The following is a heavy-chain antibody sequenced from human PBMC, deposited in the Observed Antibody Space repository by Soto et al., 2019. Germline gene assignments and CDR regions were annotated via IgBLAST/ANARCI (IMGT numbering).Heavy chain of an antibody. D-gene: IGHD3-10*02. J-gene: IGHJ6*02. CDR3: ASVRGGYYYAMDV. Sequence: QVQLQESGPGLVKPSGTLSLTCAVSGGSISSSNWWSWVRQPPGKGLEWIGEIYHSGSTNYNTSLNSRVTISVDKSKYQFSLMLSSVTAADTAVYYCASVRGGYYYAMDVWGQGTTVTVSS. V-gene: IGHV4-4*02. CDR1: GGSISSSNW. CDR2: IYHSGST.